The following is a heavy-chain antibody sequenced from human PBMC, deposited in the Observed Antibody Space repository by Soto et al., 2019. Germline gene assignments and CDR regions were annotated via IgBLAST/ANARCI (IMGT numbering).Heavy chain of an antibody. CDR3: ALFVVVPAAMDV. Sequence: ASVKVSCKASGYTFTGYYMHWVRQAPVQGLEWMGWINPNSGGTNYAQKFQGRVTRTRDTSISTAYMKLSRLRSDDTAVYYCALFVVVPAAMDVWGQGTTVTVSS. J-gene: IGHJ6*02. D-gene: IGHD2-2*01. CDR2: INPNSGGT. CDR1: GYTFTGYY. V-gene: IGHV1-2*02.